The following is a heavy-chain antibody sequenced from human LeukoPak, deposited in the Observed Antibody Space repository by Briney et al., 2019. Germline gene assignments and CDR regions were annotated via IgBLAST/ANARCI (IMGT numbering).Heavy chain of an antibody. CDR2: ISGSGRGT. Sequence: GGSLRLSCAASGFTFSSYALSWVRQGPGKGLEWVSLISGSGRGTEYGDSVKGRFTISRDSSKNTLSLQMNSLKAEDTAVYYCAKHLRTYVWFFDYWGQGTLVTVSS. CDR1: GFTFSSYA. CDR3: AKHLRTYVWFFDY. J-gene: IGHJ4*02. D-gene: IGHD3-10*02. V-gene: IGHV3-23*01.